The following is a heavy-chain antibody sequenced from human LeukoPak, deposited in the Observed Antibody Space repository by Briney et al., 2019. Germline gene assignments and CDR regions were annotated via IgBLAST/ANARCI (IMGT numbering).Heavy chain of an antibody. CDR3: ARRVAGSYSD. CDR2: IGGRGDIT. CDR1: RFTLSNYA. V-gene: IGHV3-23*01. J-gene: IGHJ4*02. Sequence: GGSLRLSCAGSRFTLSNYAMNWVRQVPGKGLEWVSVIGGRGDITYYADSVKGRFTISRDNSKNTLFFQMNSLGADDTAAYYCARRVAGSYSDWGQGTLVTVSS. D-gene: IGHD1-26*01.